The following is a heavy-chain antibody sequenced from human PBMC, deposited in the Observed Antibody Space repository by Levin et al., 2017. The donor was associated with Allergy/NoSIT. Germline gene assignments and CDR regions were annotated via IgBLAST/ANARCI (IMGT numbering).Heavy chain of an antibody. J-gene: IGHJ5*02. CDR3: ARACCSYGFCYSVPDS. CDR1: GFNFTRDG. Sequence: HTGGSLRLSCVGSGFNFTRDGLNWVRQAPGKGLQWLSYISNTGNTIYYADSLKGRLSVSRDNAKNSLFLQMNSLTAEDTALYYCARACCSYGFCYSVPDSWGQGALVTVSS. CDR2: ISNTGNTI. V-gene: IGHV3-48*04. D-gene: IGHD3-16*02.